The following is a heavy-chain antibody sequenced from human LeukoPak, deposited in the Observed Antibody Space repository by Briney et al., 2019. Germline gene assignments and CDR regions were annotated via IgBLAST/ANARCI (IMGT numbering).Heavy chain of an antibody. CDR2: ISYDGSNK. D-gene: IGHD2-15*01. Sequence: GGSLRLSCAASGFTFSSYGMHWVRQAPGKGLEWVAVISYDGSNKYYADSVKGRFTISRDNSKNTLYLQMNSLRAEDAAVYYCARDYCSGGSCYRGWFDPWGPGTLVTVSS. J-gene: IGHJ5*02. CDR1: GFTFSSYG. CDR3: ARDYCSGGSCYRGWFDP. V-gene: IGHV3-33*01.